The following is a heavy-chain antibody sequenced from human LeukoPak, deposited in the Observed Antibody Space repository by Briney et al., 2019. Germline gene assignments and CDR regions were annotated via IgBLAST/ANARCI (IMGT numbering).Heavy chain of an antibody. V-gene: IGHV4-39*01. CDR1: GASISSSSYD. CDR3: ARRPRGLEWFFDY. CDR2: IYYSGST. Sequence: SETLSLTCTVSGASISSSSYDWGWIRQPPGKGLEWIGNIYYSGSTYYNPSLRSRVTISVDTSKNQVSLNLSSVTAADTAVYYCARRPRGLEWFFDYWGQGTLVTVSS. D-gene: IGHD3-3*01. J-gene: IGHJ4*02.